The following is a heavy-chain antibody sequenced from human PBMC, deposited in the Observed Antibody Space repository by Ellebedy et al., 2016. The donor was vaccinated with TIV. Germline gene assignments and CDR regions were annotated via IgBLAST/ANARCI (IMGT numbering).Heavy chain of an antibody. V-gene: IGHV4-59*01. CDR3: ARTQNYDFWSGYPSYYYYGMDV. CDR1: GGSISSYY. Sequence: GSLRLXCTVSGGSISSYYWSWIRQPPGKGLEWIEYIYYSGSTNYNPSLKSRVTISVDTSKNQFSLKLSSVTAADTAVYYCARTQNYDFWSGYPSYYYYGMDVWGQGTTVTVSS. D-gene: IGHD3-3*01. J-gene: IGHJ6*02. CDR2: IYYSGST.